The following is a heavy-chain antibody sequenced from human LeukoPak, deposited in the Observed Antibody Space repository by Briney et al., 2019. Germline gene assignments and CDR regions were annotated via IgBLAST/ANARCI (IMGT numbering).Heavy chain of an antibody. D-gene: IGHD1-26*01. CDR3: ARGSRSGGSYATFDY. V-gene: IGHV4-34*01. CDR1: GGSFSGYY. J-gene: IGHJ4*02. Sequence: SETLSLTCAVYGGSFSGYYWSWIRQPPGKGLEWIGEINHSGSTNYNPSLKSRVTISVDTSKNQFSLKLSSVTAADMAVYYCARGSRSGGSYATFDYWGQGTLVTVSS. CDR2: INHSGST.